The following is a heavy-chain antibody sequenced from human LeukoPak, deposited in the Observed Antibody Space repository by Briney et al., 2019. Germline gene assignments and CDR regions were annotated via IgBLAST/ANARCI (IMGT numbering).Heavy chain of an antibody. D-gene: IGHD4-17*01. CDR2: IYYSGST. Sequence: SETLSLTCTVSGGSIRSSGNYWGWIRQHPGKGLEWIGYIYYSGSTYYNPSLKSRVTISVDTSKNQFSLKLSSVTAADTAVYYCASNGDYLARWGQGTLVTVSS. CDR1: GGSIRSSGNY. J-gene: IGHJ4*02. CDR3: ASNGDYLAR. V-gene: IGHV4-30-4*08.